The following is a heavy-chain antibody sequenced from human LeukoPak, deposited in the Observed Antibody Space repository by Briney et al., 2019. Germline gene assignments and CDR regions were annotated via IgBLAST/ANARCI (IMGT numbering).Heavy chain of an antibody. CDR1: GFTLGSYA. CDR3: AKEIRNAPIAVAGVDYYYGMDV. Sequence: GGSLRLSCAASGFTLGSYAMNWVRQTPGKGLEWVSATSGSGGSTFYADSVRGRFTISRDISKNTLYLQMNSLRAEDTALYYCAKEIRNAPIAVAGVDYYYGMDVWGQGTTVTVSS. V-gene: IGHV3-23*01. J-gene: IGHJ6*02. D-gene: IGHD6-19*01. CDR2: TSGSGGST.